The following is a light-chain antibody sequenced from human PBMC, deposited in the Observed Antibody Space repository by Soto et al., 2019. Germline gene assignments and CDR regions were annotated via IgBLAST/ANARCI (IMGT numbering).Light chain of an antibody. CDR1: SSDIGGYNY. Sequence: QSALTQPASVSGSPGQSITISCTGTSSDIGGYNYVSWYQQHPGKVPKLMIFEVSNRPSGVSYRFSGSKSGNTASLTISGLQADDEADYYCNSYTSSSTLVFGTGTKVTVL. V-gene: IGLV2-14*01. J-gene: IGLJ1*01. CDR2: EVS. CDR3: NSYTSSSTLV.